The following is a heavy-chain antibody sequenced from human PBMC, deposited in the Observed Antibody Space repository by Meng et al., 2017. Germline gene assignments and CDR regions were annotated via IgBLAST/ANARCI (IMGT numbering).Heavy chain of an antibody. CDR3: ARGVVYAISYFDY. Sequence: QVPLHGQSPDPGTPPQPSYPPCSISGDSFSSNSAAWNWIRQSPSRGLEWLGRTYYRSKWYNDYAVSVKSRITINPDTSKNQFSLQLNSVTPEDTAVYYCARGVVYAISYFDYWGQGTLVTVSS. J-gene: IGHJ4*02. D-gene: IGHD2-8*02. CDR1: GDSFSSNSAA. V-gene: IGHV6-1*01. CDR2: TYYRSKWYN.